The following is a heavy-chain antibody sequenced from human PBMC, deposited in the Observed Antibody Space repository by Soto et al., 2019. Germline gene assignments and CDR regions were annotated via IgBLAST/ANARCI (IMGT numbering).Heavy chain of an antibody. D-gene: IGHD4-17*01. CDR3: ARRAGNSVTTYYFDL. Sequence: GGSLRLSCVGSGFTFSNYWMSWVRQAPGKGLEWVSNIRQDGSERSYVDSARGRFTISRDNNKRSVYLQMDSLGPEDTAVYYFARRAGNSVTTYYFDLWGQGTLVTVSS. CDR1: GFTFSNYW. CDR2: IRQDGSER. V-gene: IGHV3-7*03. J-gene: IGHJ4*02.